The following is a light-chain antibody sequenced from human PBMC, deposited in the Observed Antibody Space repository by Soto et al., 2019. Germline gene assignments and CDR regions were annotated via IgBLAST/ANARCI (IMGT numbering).Light chain of an antibody. CDR1: SSVVGSYNL. CDR3: CAYAGSSTYV. Sequence: QSALTQPASVSGSPGQSITISCTGNSSVVGSYNLVSWYQQHPGKAPKLMIYEGSKRPSGVSNRFSGSKSGNTASLTISGLQAEDEADYSCCAYAGSSTYVFGTGTKVNVL. V-gene: IGLV2-23*01. CDR2: EGS. J-gene: IGLJ1*01.